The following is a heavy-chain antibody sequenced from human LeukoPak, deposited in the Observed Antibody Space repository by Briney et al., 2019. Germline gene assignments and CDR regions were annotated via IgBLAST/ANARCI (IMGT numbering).Heavy chain of an antibody. CDR1: GFTFSTYD. CDR3: ARLRYYAMGV. J-gene: IGHJ6*02. V-gene: IGHV3-48*01. Sequence: GGSLRLSCAASGFTFSTYDMNWVRQAPGKGLEWVSYISSSSRTISYADSVKGRFTISRDNAKNSLYLQMNSLRAEDTAVYYCARLRYYAMGVWGQGTTVTAS. CDR2: ISSSSRTI.